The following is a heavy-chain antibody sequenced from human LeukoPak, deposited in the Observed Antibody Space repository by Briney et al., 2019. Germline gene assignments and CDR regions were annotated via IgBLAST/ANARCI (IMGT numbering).Heavy chain of an antibody. Sequence: ASVKVSCKASGYTFTSYDINWVRQATGQGLEWMGWMNPNSGNTGYAQKFQGRVTMTRNTSISTAYMELSSLRSEDTAVYYCAIYDILTGFRAFDIWGQGTMVTDSS. CDR3: AIYDILTGFRAFDI. CDR2: MNPNSGNT. D-gene: IGHD3-9*01. V-gene: IGHV1-8*01. CDR1: GYTFTSYD. J-gene: IGHJ3*02.